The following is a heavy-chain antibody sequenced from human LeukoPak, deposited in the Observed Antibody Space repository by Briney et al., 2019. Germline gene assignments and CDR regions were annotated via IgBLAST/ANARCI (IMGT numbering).Heavy chain of an antibody. Sequence: GRSLRLSCAASGFTFSSYGMHWVRQAPGKGLEWVANIKQDGSEKYYVDSVKGRFTISRDNAKNSLYLQMNSLRAEDAAVYYCARGLHDSSGYYYSYWGQGTLVTVSS. CDR2: IKQDGSEK. V-gene: IGHV3-7*01. D-gene: IGHD3-22*01. CDR3: ARGLHDSSGYYYSY. CDR1: GFTFSSYG. J-gene: IGHJ4*02.